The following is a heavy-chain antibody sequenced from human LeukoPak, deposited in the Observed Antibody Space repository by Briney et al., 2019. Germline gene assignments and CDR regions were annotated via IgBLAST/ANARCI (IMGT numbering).Heavy chain of an antibody. Sequence: PSETLSLTCAVYGGSFSGYYWSWIRQPPGKGLEWIGEINHSGSTNYNPSLKGRVTISVDTSKNQFSLKLSSVTAADTAVYYCARGRGYGYNWNYWGQGTLVTVSS. CDR2: INHSGST. D-gene: IGHD5-24*01. V-gene: IGHV4-34*01. CDR1: GGSFSGYY. J-gene: IGHJ4*02. CDR3: ARGRGYGYNWNY.